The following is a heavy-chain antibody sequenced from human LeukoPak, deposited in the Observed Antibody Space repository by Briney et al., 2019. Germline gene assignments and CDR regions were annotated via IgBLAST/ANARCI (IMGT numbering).Heavy chain of an antibody. CDR2: IYTSGST. D-gene: IGHD3-22*01. V-gene: IGHV4-4*07. Sequence: GSLRLSCAASGFTFSSYAMSWIRQPAGKGLEWIGRIYTSGSTNYNPSLKSRVTMSVDTSKNQFSLKLSSVTAADTAVYYCARDRPYYYETGAPFDPWGQGTLVTVSS. CDR3: ARDRPYYYETGAPFDP. CDR1: GFTFSSYA. J-gene: IGHJ5*02.